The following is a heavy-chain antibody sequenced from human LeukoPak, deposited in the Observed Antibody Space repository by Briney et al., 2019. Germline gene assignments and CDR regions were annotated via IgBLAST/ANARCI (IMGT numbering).Heavy chain of an antibody. CDR2: ISSATSTI. J-gene: IGHJ5*02. D-gene: IGHD4-23*01. CDR3: ARDVTYYGGDWFDP. Sequence: GGSLRLSCAASGFTFSSSGMNWVHQAPGKGLEWVSYISSATSTIYYADSVKGRFTISRDNAKNSLYLQMNSLRAEDTAVYYCARDVTYYGGDWFDPWGQGTLVTVSS. V-gene: IGHV3-48*04. CDR1: GFTFSSSG.